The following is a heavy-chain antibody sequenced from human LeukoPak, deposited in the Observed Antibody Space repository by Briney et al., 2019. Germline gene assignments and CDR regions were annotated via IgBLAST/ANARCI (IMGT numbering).Heavy chain of an antibody. D-gene: IGHD6-19*01. V-gene: IGHV1-18*04. J-gene: IGHJ4*02. CDR3: ARDDRIAVAAD. Sequence: ASVKVSCQASGYTFTSYGISWVRQAPGQGLEWMGWISAYNGNTNYAQKLQGRVTMTTDTSTSTAYMELRSLISDDTAVYYCARDDRIAVAADWGQGTLVTVSS. CDR1: GYTFTSYG. CDR2: ISAYNGNT.